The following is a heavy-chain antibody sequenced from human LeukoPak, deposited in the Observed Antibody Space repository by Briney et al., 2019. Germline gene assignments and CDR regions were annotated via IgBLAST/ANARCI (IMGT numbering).Heavy chain of an antibody. D-gene: IGHD4-17*01. CDR2: INSDGSST. CDR3: ARSDTVATYDY. CDR1: GFTFSSYW. J-gene: IGHJ4*02. V-gene: IGHV3-74*01. Sequence: GSLILSCAASGFTFSSYWMHWVRQAPGKGLVWVSRINSDGSSTSYADSVKGRFTISRDNAKNTLYLQMNSLRAEDTAVYYCARSDTVATYDYWGQGTLVTVSS.